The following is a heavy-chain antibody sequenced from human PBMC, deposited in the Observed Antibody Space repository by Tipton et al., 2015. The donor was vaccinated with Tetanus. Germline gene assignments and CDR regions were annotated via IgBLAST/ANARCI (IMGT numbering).Heavy chain of an antibody. CDR2: ISAYNGNT. V-gene: IGHV1-18*01. J-gene: IGHJ4*02. Sequence: QSGLEVKKPGASVKVSCKASGYTFTSYGISWVRQAPGQGLEWMGWISAYNGNTNYAQKLQGRVTMTTDTSTSTAYMELRSLRSDDTAVYYCAREPPPIYSGSYGGDYWGQGTLVTVSS. D-gene: IGHD1-26*01. CDR3: AREPPPIYSGSYGGDY. CDR1: GYTFTSYG.